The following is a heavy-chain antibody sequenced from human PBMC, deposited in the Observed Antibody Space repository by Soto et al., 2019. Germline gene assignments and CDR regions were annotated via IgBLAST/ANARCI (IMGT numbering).Heavy chain of an antibody. V-gene: IGHV1-69*13. CDR3: ARDKDRQQLGGNYYYMVDV. D-gene: IGHD3-3*02. CDR2: IMPIFRTP. J-gene: IGHJ6*02. CDR1: GGTFSTSA. Sequence: QVQLEQSGAEVTKPGSSVKVSCKASGGTFSTSAISWVRQAPGQGLEWMGGIMPIFRTPDYAQKFQGRVTITADESTSTAYMELSGLRSADTAVYYCARDKDRQQLGGNYYYMVDVWGQGTTVTVSS.